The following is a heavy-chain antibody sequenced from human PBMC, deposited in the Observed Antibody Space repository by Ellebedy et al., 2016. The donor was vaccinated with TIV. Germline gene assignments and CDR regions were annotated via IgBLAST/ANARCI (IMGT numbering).Heavy chain of an antibody. CDR1: GYTFSNYG. CDR2: INTNTGNP. J-gene: IGHJ6*03. V-gene: IGHV7-4-1*02. D-gene: IGHD2-15*01. Sequence: AASVKVSCKASGYTFSNYGISWVRQAPGQGLEWMGWINTNTGNPTYAQGFTGRFVFSLDTSVSTAYLQISSLKAEDTAVYYCASSGYCSGGSCYVHYYYMDVWGKGTTVTVSS. CDR3: ASSGYCSGGSCYVHYYYMDV.